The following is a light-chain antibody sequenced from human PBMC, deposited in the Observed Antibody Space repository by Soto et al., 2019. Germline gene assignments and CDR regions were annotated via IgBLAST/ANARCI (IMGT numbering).Light chain of an antibody. J-gene: IGLJ3*02. CDR1: SSNIGAGYD. CDR2: GNS. CDR3: QSYDSGQSGHVL. V-gene: IGLV1-40*01. Sequence: QSVLTQPPSVSGAPGQRVTISCTGSSSNIGAGYDVHWYQQLPGTAPRLLIYGNSNRPSGVPDRFAGSKSGTSASVVITGLQADDEADYYCQSYDSGQSGHVLFGGGTKLTVL.